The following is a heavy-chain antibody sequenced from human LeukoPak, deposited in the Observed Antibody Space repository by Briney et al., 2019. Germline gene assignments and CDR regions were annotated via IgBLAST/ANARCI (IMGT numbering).Heavy chain of an antibody. CDR3: ARDSRGYSYGFDY. D-gene: IGHD5-18*01. J-gene: IGHJ4*02. CDR1: GFTVSSNY. Sequence: GGSLRLSCAASGFTVSSNYMSWVRQAPGKGLEWVSVIYSGGSTYYADSVKGRFTISRDSSKNTLYLQMNSLRAEDTAVYYCARDSRGYSYGFDYWGQGTLVTVSS. CDR2: IYSGGST. V-gene: IGHV3-53*01.